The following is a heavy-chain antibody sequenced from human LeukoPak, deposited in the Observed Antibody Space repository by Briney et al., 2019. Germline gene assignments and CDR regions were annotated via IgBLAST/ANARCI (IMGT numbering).Heavy chain of an antibody. Sequence: SETLSLTCTVSGGSISSYYWSWIRQPPGKGLEWIGYIYYSGSTNYNPSLKSRVTISVDTSKNQFSLKLSSVTAADTAVYYCARYRGGHYGMDVWGQGATVTVSS. V-gene: IGHV4-59*01. CDR1: GGSISSYY. CDR3: ARYRGGHYGMDV. CDR2: IYYSGST. D-gene: IGHD2-15*01. J-gene: IGHJ6*02.